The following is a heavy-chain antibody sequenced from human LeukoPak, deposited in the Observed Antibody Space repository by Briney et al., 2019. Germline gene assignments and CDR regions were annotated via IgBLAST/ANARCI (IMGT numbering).Heavy chain of an antibody. CDR2: IYSRGST. Sequence: GGSLRLSCAVSGFIVSSNYMNWVRQAPGKGLEWVAVIYSRGSTYYADSVKGRFTISRDNSKNTLYLQMNSLRAEDTDVYYCARDPRSLTGGSYLDAFDIWGQGTMVTVSS. CDR1: GFIVSSNY. V-gene: IGHV3-53*01. J-gene: IGHJ3*02. D-gene: IGHD1-26*01. CDR3: ARDPRSLTGGSYLDAFDI.